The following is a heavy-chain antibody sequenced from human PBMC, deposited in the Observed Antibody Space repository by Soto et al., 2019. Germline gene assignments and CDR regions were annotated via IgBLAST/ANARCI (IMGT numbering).Heavy chain of an antibody. CDR2: IYPGDSDT. D-gene: IGHD2-2*01. CDR3: ARLEDIVLVPAAILGP. J-gene: IGHJ4*02. Sequence: PGESLKISCKGSGYSFTSYWIGWVRQMPGKGLEWMGIIYPGDSDTRYSPSFQGQVTISADKSISTAYLQWSSLKASDTAMYYCARLEDIVLVPAAILGPWGQGTLVTRLL. CDR1: GYSFTSYW. V-gene: IGHV5-51*01.